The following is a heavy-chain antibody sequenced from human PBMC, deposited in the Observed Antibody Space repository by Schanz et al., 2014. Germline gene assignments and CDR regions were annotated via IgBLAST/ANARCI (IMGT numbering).Heavy chain of an antibody. D-gene: IGHD3-10*01. CDR3: ARDQYYFGSGNPFDI. CDR1: GFTLSSYG. V-gene: IGHV3-33*08. J-gene: IGHJ3*02. CDR2: IWFDGTNK. Sequence: QVQLVESGGGVVQPGRSLRLSCAGSGFTLSSYGMHWVRQAPGKGLEWLAVIWFDGTNKYNADSVKGRFTISRDTSKNTLYLLLNSLRAEDTAVYYCARDQYYFGSGNPFDIWGQGTMVTVSS.